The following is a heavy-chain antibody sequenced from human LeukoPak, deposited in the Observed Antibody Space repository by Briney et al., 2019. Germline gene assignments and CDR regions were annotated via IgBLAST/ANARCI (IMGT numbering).Heavy chain of an antibody. CDR3: ARDVGIAGFDY. CDR2: AYYSGST. V-gene: IGHV4-59*13. J-gene: IGHJ4*02. Sequence: SETLSLTCTVSGGSISSDYWSWIRQPPGEGLEWIGNAYYSGSTDYNPSLKSRVTISVDMSKNQFSLSLSSVTAADTAVYYCARDVGIAGFDYWAQGTPVTVSS. D-gene: IGHD6-13*01. CDR1: GGSISSDY.